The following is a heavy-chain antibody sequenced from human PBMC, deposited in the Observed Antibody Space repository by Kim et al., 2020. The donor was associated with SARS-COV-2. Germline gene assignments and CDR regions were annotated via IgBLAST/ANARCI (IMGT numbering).Heavy chain of an antibody. Sequence: SETLSLTCAVYGGSFSDYYCSWIRQPPGKGLEWIGEINPSGGTNYIPSLKSRVTISLDTSRDQFSLKLSSVTAADTAVYYCARGLYGGAAYWGQGTLVTV. CDR2: INPSGGT. CDR1: GGSFSDYY. CDR3: ARGLYGGAAY. J-gene: IGHJ4*02. D-gene: IGHD3-10*01. V-gene: IGHV4-34*01.